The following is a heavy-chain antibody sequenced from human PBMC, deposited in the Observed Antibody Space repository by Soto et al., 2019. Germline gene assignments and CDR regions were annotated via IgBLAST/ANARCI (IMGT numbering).Heavy chain of an antibody. CDR3: AREIVQNWFDP. CDR2: ISYDGSNK. CDR1: GFTFSSYG. J-gene: IGHJ5*02. D-gene: IGHD2-21*01. V-gene: IGHV3-30*03. Sequence: GGSLRLACAVSGFTFSSYGMHWVRQAPGKGLELVAVISYDGSNKYYADSVKGRFTISRDNSKNTLYLQMNNLRAEDTAVYYCAREIVQNWFDPWGQGTLVTVSS.